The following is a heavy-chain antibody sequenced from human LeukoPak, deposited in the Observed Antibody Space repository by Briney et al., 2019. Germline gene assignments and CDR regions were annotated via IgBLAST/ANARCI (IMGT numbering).Heavy chain of an antibody. V-gene: IGHV1-18*04. CDR1: GYTFTSYG. CDR2: ISTYNGNT. D-gene: IGHD4-11*01. CDR3: ATYNYYYYGMDV. Sequence: ASVKVSCKASGYTFTSYGISWVRQAPGQGLEWMGWISTYNGNTNYAQKLQGRVTMTTDTSTSTAYMELRSLRSDDTAVYYCATYNYYYYGMDVWGQGTTVTVSS. J-gene: IGHJ6*02.